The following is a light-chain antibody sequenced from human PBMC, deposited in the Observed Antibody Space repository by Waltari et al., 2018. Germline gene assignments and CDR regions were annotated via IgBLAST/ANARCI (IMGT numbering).Light chain of an antibody. Sequence: EVVMTQSPATLSVSPGESATLSCRASQYVNIHLDWYQQKPGQAPRLLIYAASTRATGVPARFRGSGSGTDFTLTISSLQSEDFAVYYCQQYNDWPRTFGLGTKVEIK. V-gene: IGKV3-15*01. CDR1: QYVNIH. CDR2: AAS. CDR3: QQYNDWPRT. J-gene: IGKJ1*01.